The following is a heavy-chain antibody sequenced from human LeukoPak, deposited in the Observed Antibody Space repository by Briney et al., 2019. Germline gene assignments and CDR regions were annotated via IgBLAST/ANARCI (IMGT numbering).Heavy chain of an antibody. CDR3: ARDHPVDV. Sequence: PSETLSLTCAVYGGSFSGYYWSWIRQPPGKGLEWIGEINHSGSTNYNPSLKSRVTISVDTSKNQFSLKLSSVTAADTAVYYCARDHPVDVWGKGTTVTVSS. CDR2: INHSGST. CDR1: GGSFSGYY. V-gene: IGHV4-34*01. J-gene: IGHJ6*04.